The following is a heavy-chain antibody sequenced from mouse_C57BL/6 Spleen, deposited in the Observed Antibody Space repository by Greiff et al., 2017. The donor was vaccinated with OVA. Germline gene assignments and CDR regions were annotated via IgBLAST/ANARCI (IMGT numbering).Heavy chain of an antibody. CDR2: ISDGGSYT. Sequence: DVMLVESGGGLVKPGGSLKLSCAASGFTFSSYAMSWVRQTPEKRLEWVATISDGGSYTYYPDNVKGRFTISRDNAKNNLYLQMSHLKSEDTAMYYCARDSSYYSNSPFAYWGQGTLVTVSA. D-gene: IGHD2-5*01. CDR1: GFTFSSYA. CDR3: ARDSSYYSNSPFAY. J-gene: IGHJ3*01. V-gene: IGHV5-4*01.